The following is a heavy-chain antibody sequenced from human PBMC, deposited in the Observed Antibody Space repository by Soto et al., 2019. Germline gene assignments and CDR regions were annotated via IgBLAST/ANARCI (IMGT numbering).Heavy chain of an antibody. CDR2: ISYDGSNK. D-gene: IGHD6-6*01. CDR3: ATPPSSIAARMPGVSYGMDV. Sequence: GGSLRLSCAASGFTFSSYGMHWVRQAPGKGLEWVAVISYDGSNKYYADSVKGRFTISRDNSKNTLYLQMNSLRAEDTAVYYCATPPSSIAARMPGVSYGMDVWGQGTTVTVSS. CDR1: GFTFSSYG. J-gene: IGHJ6*02. V-gene: IGHV3-30*03.